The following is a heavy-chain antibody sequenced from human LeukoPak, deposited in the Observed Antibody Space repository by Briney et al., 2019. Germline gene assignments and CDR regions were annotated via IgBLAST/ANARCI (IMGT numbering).Heavy chain of an antibody. CDR2: INPNSGGT. Sequence: ASVKVSCKASGYTFTSYDINWVRQATGQGLEWMGWINPNSGGTNYAQKFQGRVTMTRDTSISTAYMELSRLRSDDTAVYYCARDSSSSSHYYYYYMDVWGKGTTVTISS. D-gene: IGHD6-13*01. CDR1: GYTFTSYD. CDR3: ARDSSSSSHYYYYYMDV. J-gene: IGHJ6*03. V-gene: IGHV1-2*02.